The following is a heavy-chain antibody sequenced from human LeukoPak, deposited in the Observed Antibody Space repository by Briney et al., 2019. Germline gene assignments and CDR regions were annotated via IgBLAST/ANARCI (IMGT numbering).Heavy chain of an antibody. D-gene: IGHD3-22*01. CDR1: GYTFTSYG. CDR3: ARQVYDSSGYYFGGGWYFDL. CDR2: ISAYNGNT. J-gene: IGHJ2*01. V-gene: IGHV1-18*01. Sequence: ASVKVSCKASGYTFTSYGIRWVRQAPGQGLEWMGWISAYNGNTNYAQKLQGRVTMTTDTSTSTAYMELRSLRSDDTAVYYCARQVYDSSGYYFGGGWYFDLWGRGTLVTVSS.